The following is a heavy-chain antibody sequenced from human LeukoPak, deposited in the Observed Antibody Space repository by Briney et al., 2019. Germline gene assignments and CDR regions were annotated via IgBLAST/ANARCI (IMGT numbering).Heavy chain of an antibody. CDR1: GFTFSDYY. Sequence: TGGSLRLSCAASGFTFSDYYMSWIRQAPGKGLEWVSYISSSGSTIYYADSVKGRFTISRDNAKNSLYLQMNSLRAEDTAVYYCASPYSSRWYELCYWGQGTLVTVSS. CDR3: ASPYSSRWYELCY. CDR2: ISSSGSTI. D-gene: IGHD6-13*01. J-gene: IGHJ4*02. V-gene: IGHV3-11*04.